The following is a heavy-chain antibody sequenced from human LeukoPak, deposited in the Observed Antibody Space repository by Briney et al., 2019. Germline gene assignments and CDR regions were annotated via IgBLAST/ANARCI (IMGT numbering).Heavy chain of an antibody. Sequence: SLRLSCAASAFTVSSYGMSCVRQAPGKGLEWVSALSGSGGTTYYADSVKGRFTISRDNSKNTLFLQMNSLRAEDTAVYYCARDSTVTILFDYWGQGTLVTVSS. V-gene: IGHV3-23*01. CDR1: AFTVSSYG. J-gene: IGHJ4*02. CDR3: ARDSTVTILFDY. CDR2: LSGSGGTT. D-gene: IGHD4-17*01.